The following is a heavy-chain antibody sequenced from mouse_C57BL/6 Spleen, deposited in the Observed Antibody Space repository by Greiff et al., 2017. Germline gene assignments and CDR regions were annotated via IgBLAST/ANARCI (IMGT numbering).Heavy chain of an antibody. CDR3: VPYYYGSSYDWYFDV. CDR2: INPSSGYT. J-gene: IGHJ1*03. D-gene: IGHD1-1*01. V-gene: IGHV1-7*01. CDR1: GYTFTSYW. Sequence: QVQLKESGAELAKPGASVKLSCKASGYTFTSYWLHWVKQRPGQGLEWIGYINPSSGYTKYNQKFKDKATLTADKSSSTAYMQLSSLTYEDSAVYYCVPYYYGSSYDWYFDVWGTGTTVTVSS.